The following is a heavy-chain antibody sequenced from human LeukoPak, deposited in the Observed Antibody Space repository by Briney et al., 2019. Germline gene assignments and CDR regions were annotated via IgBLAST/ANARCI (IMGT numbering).Heavy chain of an antibody. D-gene: IGHD2-15*01. Sequence: GGSLRLSCAASGFTFSTYGMHWVRQAPGKGLEWVAVTSYDGNNEYYADSVKGRFTIFRDNSKSTLYLQMNSLRAEDTAVYYCAKDRLYCSGGSCSSRAFGGYFDYWAREPWSPSPQ. J-gene: IGHJ4*02. CDR2: TSYDGNNE. CDR1: GFTFSTYG. CDR3: AKDRLYCSGGSCSSRAFGGYFDY. V-gene: IGHV3-30*18.